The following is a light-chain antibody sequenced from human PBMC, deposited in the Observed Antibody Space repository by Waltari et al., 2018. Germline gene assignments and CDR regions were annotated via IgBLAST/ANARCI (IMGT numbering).Light chain of an antibody. V-gene: IGKV1-12*01. CDR1: QDIGGW. CDR2: IAS. J-gene: IGKJ4*01. CDR3: QQADRFPVT. Sequence: DIQMTQSQSSVSASGGERVTITCRASQDIGGWLACYQQKPGKAPSLLISIASNLKTGVPSRFSGSGSGTNFTLTISGLRPDDFATYFCQQADRFPVTFGGGTTVESK.